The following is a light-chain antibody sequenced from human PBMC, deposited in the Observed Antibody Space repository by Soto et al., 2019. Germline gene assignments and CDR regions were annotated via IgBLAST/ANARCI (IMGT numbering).Light chain of an antibody. J-gene: IGKJ2*01. CDR2: GAS. V-gene: IGKV3-15*01. CDR3: QQYGSSHWT. CDR1: QSVSSN. Sequence: EIVMTQSPATLSVSPGERATLSCRASQSVSSNLAWYQQKPGQAPRLLIYGASTRATGIPARFSGSGSGTEFTLTISSLQSEDFAVYYCQQYGSSHWTFGQGTKLEIK.